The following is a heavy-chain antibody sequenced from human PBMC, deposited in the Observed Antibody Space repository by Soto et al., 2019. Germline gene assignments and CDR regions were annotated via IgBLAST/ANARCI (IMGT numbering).Heavy chain of an antibody. CDR3: ARPHGGSSGWDNWFDP. Sequence: QVQLQESGPGLVKPSETLSLTRTVSGGSISSYYWSWIRQPPGKGLEWIGYIHYSGSTNYNPSLKSRVTISVDTSKNQCSLKLNSVTAADTAVYYCARPHGGSSGWDNWFDPWGQGTLVTVSS. CDR2: IHYSGST. J-gene: IGHJ5*02. V-gene: IGHV4-59*01. D-gene: IGHD6-25*01. CDR1: GGSISSYY.